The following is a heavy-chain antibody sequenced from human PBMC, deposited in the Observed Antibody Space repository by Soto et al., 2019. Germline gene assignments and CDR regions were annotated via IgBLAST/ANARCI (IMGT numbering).Heavy chain of an antibody. CDR3: ASYRTLGC. V-gene: IGHV3-7*03. CDR1: GFTLSSFW. D-gene: IGHD1-26*01. CDR2: IKEDGSEK. J-gene: IGHJ4*02. Sequence: EVQLMQSGGGLVQPGGSLRLSCTASGFTLSSFWMSWVRQAPGKGLEWVASIKEDGSEKIYVDSVKGRFSISRDNAKNSLYLQMNSLRAEDAAVYYCASYRTLGCWGQGTPVTVSS.